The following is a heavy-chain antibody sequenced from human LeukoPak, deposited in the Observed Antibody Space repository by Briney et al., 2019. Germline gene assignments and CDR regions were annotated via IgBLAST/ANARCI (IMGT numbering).Heavy chain of an antibody. D-gene: IGHD5-24*01. CDR1: GGSISSYY. V-gene: IGHV4-59*12. CDR2: IYYSGST. Sequence: SETLSLTCTVSGGSISSYYWSWIRQPPGKGPEWIGYIYYSGSTNYNPSLKSRVTISVDTSKNQFSLKLSSVTAAGTAVYYCARDTTYNSYWYFDLWGRGALVTVSS. J-gene: IGHJ2*01. CDR3: ARDTTYNSYWYFDL.